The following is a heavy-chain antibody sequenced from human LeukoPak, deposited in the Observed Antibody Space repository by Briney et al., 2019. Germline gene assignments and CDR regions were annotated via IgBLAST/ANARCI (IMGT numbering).Heavy chain of an antibody. CDR1: GGSISSYY. CDR2: IYYSGST. J-gene: IGHJ3*02. CDR3: ARGEYYDSSGPDAFDI. V-gene: IGHV4-59*01. D-gene: IGHD3-22*01. Sequence: PSETLSLTCTVSGGSISSYYWSWTRQPPGKGLEWIGYIYYSGSTNYNPSLKSRVTISVDTSKNQFSLKLSSVTAADTAVYYCARGEYYDSSGPDAFDIWGQGTMVTVSS.